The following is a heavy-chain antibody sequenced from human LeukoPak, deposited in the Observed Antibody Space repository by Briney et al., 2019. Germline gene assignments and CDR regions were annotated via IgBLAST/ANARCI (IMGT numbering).Heavy chain of an antibody. V-gene: IGHV4-59*01. CDR3: ARVYGDYYFDY. CDR1: GGSISSYY. D-gene: IGHD4-17*01. J-gene: IGHJ4*02. Sequence: SETLSLTCTVSGGSISSYYWSWIRQPPGKGLEWIGYIYYSGSTNYNPSLKSRVTISVDTSRNQFSLKLSSVTAADTAVYYCARVYGDYYFDYWGQGTLVTVSS. CDR2: IYYSGST.